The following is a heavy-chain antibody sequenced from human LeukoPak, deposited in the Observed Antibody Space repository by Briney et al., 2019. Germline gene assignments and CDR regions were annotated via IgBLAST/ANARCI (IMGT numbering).Heavy chain of an antibody. Sequence: PGGSLRLSCAASGFTFSSYSMNWVRQAPGKGLEWVALISYDGSNKYYADSVKGRFTISRDNSKNTLYLQMNNLRAEDTAVYYCARAMRGQQLVLHTPVYHYYAMDVWGQRTTVTVSS. CDR2: ISYDGSNK. V-gene: IGHV3-30*03. CDR3: ARAMRGQQLVLHTPVYHYYAMDV. J-gene: IGHJ6*02. D-gene: IGHD6-13*01. CDR1: GFTFSSYS.